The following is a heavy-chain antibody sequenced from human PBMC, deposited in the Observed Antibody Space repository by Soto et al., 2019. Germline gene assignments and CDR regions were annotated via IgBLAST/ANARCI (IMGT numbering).Heavy chain of an antibody. Sequence: GGSLRPSCAASGFASGTYEMECVRQAAGRWREWIAYTSAGGTIHYADSVKGGLTIPRANAKTSLYLGMNSLRAEDTAGYYCGKENSVMNSGYDAFDVWGQGTMVTVSS. J-gene: IGHJ3*01. CDR3: GKENSVMNSGYDAFDV. CDR2: TSAGGTI. CDR1: GFASGTYE. D-gene: IGHD5-12*01. V-gene: IGHV3-48*03.